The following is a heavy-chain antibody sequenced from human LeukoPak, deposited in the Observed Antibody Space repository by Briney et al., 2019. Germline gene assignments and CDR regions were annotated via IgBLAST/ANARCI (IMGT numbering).Heavy chain of an antibody. CDR3: AKNIRQLGNYQYYMDV. V-gene: IGHV3-30*18. CDR2: ISYDGSNK. D-gene: IGHD7-27*01. J-gene: IGHJ6*03. Sequence: PGRSLRLSCAASGFTFSSYGMHWVRQAPGKGLEWVAVISYDGSNKYYADSVKGRFTISRDNSNNTLYLQMNSLRAEDTAIYYCAKNIRQLGNYQYYMDVWGKGTTVTVSS. CDR1: GFTFSSYG.